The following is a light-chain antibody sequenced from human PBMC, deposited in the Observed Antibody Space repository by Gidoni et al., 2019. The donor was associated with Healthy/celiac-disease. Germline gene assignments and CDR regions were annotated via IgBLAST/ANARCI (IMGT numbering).Light chain of an antibody. CDR1: NIGSKS. V-gene: IGLV3-21*04. CDR3: QVWDSSSDHGV. CDR2: YDS. Sequence: SYVLTQPPSVSVAPGKTARITCGGNNIGSKSVHWYQHKPGQAPVLVIYYDSDRPSGIPERFSGSNSGNTATLTISRVEAGDEADYYCQVWDSSSDHGVFGTGTKVTVL. J-gene: IGLJ1*01.